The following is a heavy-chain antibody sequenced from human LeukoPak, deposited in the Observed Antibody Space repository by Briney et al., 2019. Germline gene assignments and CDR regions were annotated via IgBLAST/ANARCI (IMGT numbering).Heavy chain of an antibody. J-gene: IGHJ4*02. CDR3: VTVDATKWNYG. V-gene: IGHV1-46*01. CDR2: INPSGGST. CDR1: GYTFTSYY. Sequence: ASVKVSCKASGYTFTSYYMHWVRQAPGQGLEWMGIINPSGGSTSYAQKFQGRVTMTRDTSTSTVYMELSSLRSEDTAVYYCVTVDATKWNYGGGQGTLVIVSS. D-gene: IGHD1-7*01.